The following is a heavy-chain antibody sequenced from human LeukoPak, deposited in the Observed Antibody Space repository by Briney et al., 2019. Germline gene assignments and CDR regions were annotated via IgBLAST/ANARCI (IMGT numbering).Heavy chain of an antibody. V-gene: IGHV3-9*01. D-gene: IGHD6-19*01. CDR1: GFTFDDYA. J-gene: IGHJ4*02. Sequence: PGGSLRLSCAASGFTFDDYAMHWVRQAPGKGLEWVSGISWNSGSIGYADSVKGRFTISRDNAKNSLYLQMNSLRAEDTALYYCAKVLQRILIVVAGPLDYWGQGTLVTVSS. CDR2: ISWNSGSI. CDR3: AKVLQRILIVVAGPLDY.